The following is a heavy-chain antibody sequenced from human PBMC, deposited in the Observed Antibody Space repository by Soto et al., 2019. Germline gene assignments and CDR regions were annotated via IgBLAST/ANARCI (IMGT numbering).Heavy chain of an antibody. Sequence: LSLTCTVSGGSISSGDYYWSWIRQPPGKGLEWIGYIYYSGSTYYNPSLKSRVTISVDTSKNQFSLKLSSVTAADTAVYYCAREYGSGSYYNLGYYYYYGMDVWGQGTTVTVSS. CDR1: GGSISSGDYY. D-gene: IGHD3-10*01. V-gene: IGHV4-30-4*01. CDR3: AREYGSGSYYNLGYYYYYGMDV. J-gene: IGHJ6*02. CDR2: IYYSGST.